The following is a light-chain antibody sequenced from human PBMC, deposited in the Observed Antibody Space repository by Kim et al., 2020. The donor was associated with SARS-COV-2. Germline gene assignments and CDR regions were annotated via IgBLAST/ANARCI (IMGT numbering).Light chain of an antibody. CDR1: HDVSKW. V-gene: IGKV1-5*03. CDR3: QQYWSSPVT. Sequence: DIQMTQSPSALSASVGDRVTITCRASHDVSKWLAWYQRSPGKAPKVLISSASTLESGVPSRFTGSGSGTEFTLTVINLQPDDFATYYCQQYWSSPVTFGGGTKVDIK. J-gene: IGKJ4*01. CDR2: SAS.